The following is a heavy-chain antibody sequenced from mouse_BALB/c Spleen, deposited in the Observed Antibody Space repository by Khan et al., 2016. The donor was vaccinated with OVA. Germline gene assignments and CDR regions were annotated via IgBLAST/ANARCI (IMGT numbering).Heavy chain of an antibody. CDR2: INTHSGVP. V-gene: IGHV9-4*02. Sequence: QIQLVQSGPELKKPGETVRISCKASGYTFTTAGIQWVQQMPGKGLKWIGWINTHSGVPKYAEDFKGRFAFSLEISVNHAYLQITNRKDEDTATYFCARGGADYYRNDGGAMEYWGQGTSVTVSS. CDR1: GYTFTTAG. J-gene: IGHJ4*01. D-gene: IGHD2-14*01. CDR3: ARGGADYYRNDGGAMEY.